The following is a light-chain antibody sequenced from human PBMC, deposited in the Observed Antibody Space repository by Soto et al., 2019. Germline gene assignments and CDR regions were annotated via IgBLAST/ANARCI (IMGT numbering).Light chain of an antibody. Sequence: EIVLTQSPGTLSLSPGERATLSCRASQSVSSNYLAWYQRKPGQAPRLLIYGASNRATGIPNRFSGSGSGTDFTLTITRLEPEDFVVYYCQQYGISPPTFGQGTKVEI. CDR2: GAS. CDR1: QSVSSNY. CDR3: QQYGISPPT. J-gene: IGKJ1*01. V-gene: IGKV3-20*01.